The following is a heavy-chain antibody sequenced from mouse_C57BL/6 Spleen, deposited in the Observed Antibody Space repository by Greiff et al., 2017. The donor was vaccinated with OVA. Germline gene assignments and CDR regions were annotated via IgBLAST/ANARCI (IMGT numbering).Heavy chain of an antibody. D-gene: IGHD1-1*01. V-gene: IGHV5-4*01. Sequence: EVQLQESGGGLVKPGGSLKLSCAASGFTFSSYAMSWVRQTPEKRLEWVATISDGGSYTYYPDNVKGRFTISRDNAKNNLYLQMSHLKSEDTAMYYCARDADYYGSSPYWYFDVWGTGTTVTVSS. CDR1: GFTFSSYA. CDR3: ARDADYYGSSPYWYFDV. J-gene: IGHJ1*03. CDR2: ISDGGSYT.